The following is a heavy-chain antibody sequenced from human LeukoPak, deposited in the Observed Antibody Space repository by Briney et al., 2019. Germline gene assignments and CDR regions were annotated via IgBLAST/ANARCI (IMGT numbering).Heavy chain of an antibody. J-gene: IGHJ4*02. CDR2: INHGGST. CDR3: AREGVYYDILAAYYTPYYFDF. V-gene: IGHV4-34*01. D-gene: IGHD3-9*01. CDR1: GGSFSGYY. Sequence: PETPCPTRAVYGGSFSGYYRSWIRQPPGKGLEWIGEINHGGSTNYNPSLKSRLTISVDTSKNQFSLKLSSVTAADTAVYYCAREGVYYDILAAYYTPYYFDFWAQGTLVPVYS.